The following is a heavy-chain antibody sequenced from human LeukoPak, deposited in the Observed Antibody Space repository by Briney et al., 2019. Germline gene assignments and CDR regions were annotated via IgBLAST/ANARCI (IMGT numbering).Heavy chain of an antibody. J-gene: IGHJ4*02. V-gene: IGHV3-20*04. CDR3: ARDASPTYYYDSSGYYYGNY. CDR2: INWNGGST. Sequence: GGSLRLSCAASGFTFDDYGMSWVRQAPGKGLEWVSGINWNGGSTVYADSVKGRFTISRDNAKNSLYLQMNSLRAEDTALYYCARDASPTYYYDSSGYYYGNYWGQGTLVTVSS. D-gene: IGHD3-22*01. CDR1: GFTFDDYG.